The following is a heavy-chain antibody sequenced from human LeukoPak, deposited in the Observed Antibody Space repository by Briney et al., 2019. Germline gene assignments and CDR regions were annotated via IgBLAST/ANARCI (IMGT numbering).Heavy chain of an antibody. CDR3: ARSVYSYGTYYFDY. CDR1: GGSISSYY. Sequence: SETLSLTCTVSGGSISSYYWSWIRQPAGKGLEWIGRIYTSGSTNYNSSLKSRVTMSVDTSKNQFSLKLSSVTAADTAVYYCARSVYSYGTYYFDYWGQGTLVTVSS. D-gene: IGHD5-18*01. CDR2: IYTSGST. V-gene: IGHV4-4*07. J-gene: IGHJ4*02.